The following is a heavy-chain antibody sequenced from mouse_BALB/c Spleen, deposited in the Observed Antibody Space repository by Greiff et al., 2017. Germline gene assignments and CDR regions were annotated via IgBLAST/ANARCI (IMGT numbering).Heavy chain of an antibody. V-gene: IGHV5-12-1*01. D-gene: IGHD2-3*01. CDR1: GFAFSSYD. Sequence: EVQLVESGGGLVKPGGSLKLSCAASGFAFSSYDMSWVRQTPEKRLEWVAYISSGGGSTYYPDTVKGRFTISRDNAKNTLYLQMSSLKSEDTAMYYCARHEGGYYDRLPYWGQGTLVTVSA. CDR2: ISSGGGST. CDR3: ARHEGGYYDRLPY. J-gene: IGHJ3*01.